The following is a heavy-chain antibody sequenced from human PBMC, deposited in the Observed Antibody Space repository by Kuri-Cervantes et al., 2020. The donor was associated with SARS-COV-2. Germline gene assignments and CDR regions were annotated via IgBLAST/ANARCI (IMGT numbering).Heavy chain of an antibody. CDR2: ISYDGSNK. D-gene: IGHD1-26*01. J-gene: IGHJ4*02. V-gene: IGHV3-30-3*01. CDR3: ARTYSGSYSGYFDY. CDR1: GFTFNSYN. Sequence: GESLKISCTASGFTFNSYNMKWVRQAPGKGLEWVAVISYDGSNKYYADSVKGRFTISRDNSKNTLYLQMNSLRAEDTAVYYCARTYSGSYSGYFDYWGQGTLVTVSS.